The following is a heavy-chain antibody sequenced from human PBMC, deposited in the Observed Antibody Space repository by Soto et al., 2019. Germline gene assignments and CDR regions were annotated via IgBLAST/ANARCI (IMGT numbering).Heavy chain of an antibody. CDR1: GFTFSYYG. V-gene: IGHV3-33*01. CDR2: VWFDGSIQ. Sequence: PGGSLRLSCVASGFTFSYYGIHWVRQAPDKGLEGVAVVWFDGSIQYYGDSVKGRFTISRDNSNNTVDLQMNNLRAEDTAAYYCARVDFGGNSYYFDYWGQGTPVTVPQ. D-gene: IGHD1-7*01. J-gene: IGHJ4*02. CDR3: ARVDFGGNSYYFDY.